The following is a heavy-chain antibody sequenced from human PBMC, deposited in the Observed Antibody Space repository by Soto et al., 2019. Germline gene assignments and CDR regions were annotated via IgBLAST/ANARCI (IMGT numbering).Heavy chain of an antibody. CDR1: VGSLSIISDY. CDR3: ARQGETTYYFDN. J-gene: IGHJ4*02. V-gene: IGHV4-39*01. CDR2: IYFTGST. D-gene: IGHD1-7*01. Sequence: SETLSITCSGSVGSLSIISDYWGWIRQPPGKGLEWIGSIYFTGSTYHDPSLKSRVTLSVDTSKNQFSLKLSSVTAADTAVYYCARQGETTYYFDNWGQGTPVTVS.